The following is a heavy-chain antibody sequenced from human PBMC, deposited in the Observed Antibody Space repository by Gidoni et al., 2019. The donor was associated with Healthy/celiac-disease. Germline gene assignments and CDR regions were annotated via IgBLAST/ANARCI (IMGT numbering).Heavy chain of an antibody. CDR3: TRHIGFGEANGMDV. D-gene: IGHD3-10*01. J-gene: IGHJ6*02. CDR2: IRSKANSYAT. V-gene: IGHV3-73*01. Sequence: EVQLVESGGGLVQPGGPLKLSCAASGFTFSGSAMHGVRRASGNGLEGVGRIRSKANSYATAYAASVKGRFTISRDDSKNTAYLQMNSLKTEDTAVYYCTRHIGFGEANGMDVWGQGTTVTVSS. CDR1: GFTFSGSA.